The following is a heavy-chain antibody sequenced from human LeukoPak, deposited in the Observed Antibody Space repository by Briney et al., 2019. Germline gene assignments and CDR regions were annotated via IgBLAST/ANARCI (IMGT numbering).Heavy chain of an antibody. CDR2: MYLSGTT. D-gene: IGHD3-22*01. V-gene: IGHV4-4*02. CDR3: AGLVGRYSSGLYYYYFDY. Sequence: SETLSLTCTVSGDSINRLDLWNWVRQPPGKGLEWIGEMYLSGTTHSNPSVKSRVTISIDKSKNQFFLNLSSVTAADTAVYYCAGLVGRYSSGLYYYYFDYWGQGTLVTVSS. J-gene: IGHJ4*02. CDR1: GDSINRLDL.